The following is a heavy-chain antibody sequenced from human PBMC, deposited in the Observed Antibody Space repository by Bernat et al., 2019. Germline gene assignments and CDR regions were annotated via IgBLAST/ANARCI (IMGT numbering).Heavy chain of an antibody. V-gene: IGHV1-69*02. CDR1: EGTSSTYT. J-gene: IGHJ6*02. Sequence: QVQLVQSGAEVKKPGSSVKVSAKAFEGTSSTYTTSGFGRPPGQGLKGMGRIIPILGIANYAQKFQGRVTITADKSTSTAYMELSSLRSEDTAVYYCAAMWQYHVWGQGTTVTVSS. CDR2: IIPILGIA. D-gene: IGHD2-2*01. CDR3: AAMWQYHV.